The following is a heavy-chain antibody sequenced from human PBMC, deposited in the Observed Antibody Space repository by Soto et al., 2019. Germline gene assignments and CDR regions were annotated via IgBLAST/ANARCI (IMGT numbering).Heavy chain of an antibody. D-gene: IGHD5-12*01. Sequence: QVQLQESGPGLVKPSETLSLMCTVSGGSISSYYWSWIRQPPGKGLEWIGYIYYSGSTNYNPSLRSRVTISVDTSKNQCSLKLSSVTAADTAVYYGARERRDGYKHYFDYWGQGTLVTVSS. J-gene: IGHJ4*02. V-gene: IGHV4-59*01. CDR3: ARERRDGYKHYFDY. CDR1: GGSISSYY. CDR2: IYYSGST.